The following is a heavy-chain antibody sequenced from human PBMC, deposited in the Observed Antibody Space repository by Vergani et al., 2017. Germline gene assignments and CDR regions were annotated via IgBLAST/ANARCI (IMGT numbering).Heavy chain of an antibody. V-gene: IGHV3-74*03. D-gene: IGHD3-3*01. CDR1: GFSFNSYW. CDR2: IKSDGSIT. CDR3: ARERNAYYDFWSGYYTQYYFDY. Sequence: DVHLAESGGGFFQPGGSLRLSCSASGFSFNSYWMHWVRQVPGKGLLWVSRIKSDGSITAYADSVKGRFTISRDNAKNSLYLQMNSLRAEDTALYYCARERNAYYDFWSGYYTQYYFDYWGQGTLVTVSS. J-gene: IGHJ4*02.